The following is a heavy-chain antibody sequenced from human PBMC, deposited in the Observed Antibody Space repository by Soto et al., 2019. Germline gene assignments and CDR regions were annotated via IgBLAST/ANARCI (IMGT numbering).Heavy chain of an antibody. CDR1: GGSISSSSYY. Sequence: QLQLQESGPGLVKPSETLSLTCTVSGGSISSSSYYWGWIRQPPGKGLEWIGSIYYSGSTYYNPSLKSRVTISVDTSKNQFSLKLSSVTAADTAVYYCATNIVLVPAAIRHYYYGMDVWGQGTTVTVSS. J-gene: IGHJ6*02. CDR3: ATNIVLVPAAIRHYYYGMDV. CDR2: IYYSGST. D-gene: IGHD2-2*01. V-gene: IGHV4-39*01.